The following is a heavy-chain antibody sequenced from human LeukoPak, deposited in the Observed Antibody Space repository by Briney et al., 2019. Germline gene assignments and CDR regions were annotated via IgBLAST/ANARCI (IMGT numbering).Heavy chain of an antibody. J-gene: IGHJ5*02. CDR1: GGSISNSY. V-gene: IGHV4-4*07. CDR2: MYTSGTP. CDR3: ARGRGYCSGGSCYSWFDP. Sequence: SETLSLTCTVSGGSISNSYWNWIRQPAGKRLEWIGRMYTSGTPNYNPSLKSRVTISVDRSKNQFSLKLSSVTAADTAVYYCARGRGYCSGGSCYSWFDPWGQGTLVTVSS. D-gene: IGHD2-15*01.